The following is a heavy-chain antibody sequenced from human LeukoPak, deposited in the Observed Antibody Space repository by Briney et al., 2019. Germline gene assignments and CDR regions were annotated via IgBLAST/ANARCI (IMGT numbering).Heavy chain of an antibody. CDR3: ARPGPSGSYSEYYFDY. CDR2: TRNKANSYTT. Sequence: GGTLRLSCAASGFIFSSYGMSWVRQAPGKGLEWVGRTRNKANSYTTEYAASVKGRFTISRDDSKNSLYLQMNSLKTEDTAVYYCARPGPSGSYSEYYFDYWGQGTLVTVSS. J-gene: IGHJ4*02. V-gene: IGHV3-72*01. CDR1: GFIFSSYG. D-gene: IGHD1-26*01.